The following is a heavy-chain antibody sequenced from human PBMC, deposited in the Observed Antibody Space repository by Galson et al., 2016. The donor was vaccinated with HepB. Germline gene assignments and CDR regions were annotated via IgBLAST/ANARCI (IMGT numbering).Heavy chain of an antibody. CDR3: ARNREVTGDFDY. J-gene: IGHJ4*02. Sequence: SVKVSCRASGVNFNRYGISWVRQATGQGLEWLGWMTPNSGKTGYAQKFQGRLTLTRDTSTSTAYMELSSLTSDETAVYFCARNREVTGDFDYWGQGALVTVSS. D-gene: IGHD7-27*01. V-gene: IGHV1-8*01. CDR1: GVNFNRYG. CDR2: MTPNSGKT.